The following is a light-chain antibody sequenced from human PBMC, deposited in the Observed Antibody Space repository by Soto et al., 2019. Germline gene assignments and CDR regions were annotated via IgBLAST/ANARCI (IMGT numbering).Light chain of an antibody. CDR3: QSYGSSLGFV. CDR1: SSNIGADYY. CDR2: GNI. V-gene: IGLV1-40*03. Sequence: QAVVTQPSSVSGAPGQRVTFSCIGSSSNIGADYYVHWYQQLPGTAPKLLIYGNINRPSGVPDRFSGSKSGASPALAITGLQAEDEADYYCQSYGSSLGFVFGTGTKLTVL. J-gene: IGLJ1*01.